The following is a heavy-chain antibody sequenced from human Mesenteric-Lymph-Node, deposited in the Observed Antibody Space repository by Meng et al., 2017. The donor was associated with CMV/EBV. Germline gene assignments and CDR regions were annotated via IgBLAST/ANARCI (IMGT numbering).Heavy chain of an antibody. CDR1: GYTFTSYD. Sequence: ASVKVSCKASGYTFTSYDINWVRQATGQGLEWMGWMNPNSGNTGYAQKFLGRVTLTRNTSISTAYMELSSLRSEDTAVYYCARGEVGSSGYYFDYWGQGTLVTVSS. CDR3: ARGEVGSSGYYFDY. J-gene: IGHJ4*02. V-gene: IGHV1-8*01. CDR2: MNPNSGNT. D-gene: IGHD6-6*01.